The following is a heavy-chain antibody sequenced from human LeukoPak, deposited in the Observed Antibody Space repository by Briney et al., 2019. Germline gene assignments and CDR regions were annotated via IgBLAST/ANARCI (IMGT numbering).Heavy chain of an antibody. CDR3: ARGGSGYSFDY. Sequence: PSETLSLNCTVSGSSISSYYWSWIRQPPGKGLEWIGYIYYSGSTNYNPSLKSRVTISVDTSKNQFSLKLTSVTAADTAVYYCARGGSGYSFDYWGQGTLVTVSS. V-gene: IGHV4-59*01. CDR1: GSSISSYY. D-gene: IGHD3-22*01. CDR2: IYYSGST. J-gene: IGHJ4*02.